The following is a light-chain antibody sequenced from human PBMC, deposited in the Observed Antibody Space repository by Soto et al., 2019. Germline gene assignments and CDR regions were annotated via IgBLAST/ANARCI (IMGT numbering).Light chain of an antibody. CDR1: QSVSSNY. Sequence: EIVLTQSPGTLSLSPGERATLSCRASQSVSSNYLAWYQQKPGQAPRLLIYGASSRAPGIPDRFIGSGSGTDFTLTISRLEPEDFAVYYCQQYGGSPRVTFGGGTKVEI. V-gene: IGKV3-20*01. J-gene: IGKJ4*01. CDR3: QQYGGSPRVT. CDR2: GAS.